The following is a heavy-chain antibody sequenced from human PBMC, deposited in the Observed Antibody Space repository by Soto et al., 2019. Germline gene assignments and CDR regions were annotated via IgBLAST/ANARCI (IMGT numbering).Heavy chain of an antibody. CDR3: ARHHGPMTSDNGFEP. D-gene: IGHD3-22*01. CDR1: GYTFFTYD. CDR2: ISTYSGDT. J-gene: IGHJ5*02. V-gene: IGHV1-18*01. Sequence: QVHLVQSGVEVKTPGASVKVSCQASGYTFFTYDISWVRQAPGQGLEWMGWISTYSGDTKYAQKFQGRVTMTTDTSTTKAYLELRSLSSDDTAVYYCARHHGPMTSDNGFEPGCQGTVVTVSS.